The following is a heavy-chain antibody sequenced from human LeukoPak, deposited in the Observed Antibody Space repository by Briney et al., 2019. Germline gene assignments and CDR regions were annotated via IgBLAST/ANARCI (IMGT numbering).Heavy chain of an antibody. Sequence: GSSVKVSCKASGGTFSSYAISWVRQAPGQGLEWMGRIIPILGIANYAQKFQGRVTITADKSTSTAYMELSSLRSEDTAVYYCASTSVSYGMDVWGQGTTVTVSS. J-gene: IGHJ6*02. CDR2: IIPILGIA. D-gene: IGHD1-14*01. CDR1: GGTFSSYA. CDR3: ASTSVSYGMDV. V-gene: IGHV1-69*04.